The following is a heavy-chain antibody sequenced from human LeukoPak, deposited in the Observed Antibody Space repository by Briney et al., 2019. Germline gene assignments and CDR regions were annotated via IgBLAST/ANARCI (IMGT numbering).Heavy chain of an antibody. Sequence: GGSLRLSCAVSGFSVSDKSMSWVRQAPGKGLEWVAVLYTGGNKYYAEFVKGRFTISRDNSNNMVFLQMNSLTVEDTALYYCAGGQMFTSGGFDNWGQGTLVTVSS. J-gene: IGHJ4*02. CDR2: LYTGGNK. CDR1: GFSVSDKS. CDR3: AGGQMFTSGGFDN. V-gene: IGHV3-53*01. D-gene: IGHD6-19*01.